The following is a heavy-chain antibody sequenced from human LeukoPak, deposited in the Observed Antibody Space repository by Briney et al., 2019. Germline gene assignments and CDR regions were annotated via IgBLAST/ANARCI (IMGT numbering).Heavy chain of an antibody. Sequence: GESLKISCKGSGYSFSNYWIGWVRQMPGKGLEWMGIIYTGDSDTRYSPSFQGQVTISADKSISTAYLQWSSLKASDTAMYYCAIRYSGSYNDYWGQGTLVTVSS. CDR3: AIRYSGSYNDY. V-gene: IGHV5-51*01. CDR1: GYSFSNYW. J-gene: IGHJ4*02. D-gene: IGHD1-26*01. CDR2: IYTGDSDT.